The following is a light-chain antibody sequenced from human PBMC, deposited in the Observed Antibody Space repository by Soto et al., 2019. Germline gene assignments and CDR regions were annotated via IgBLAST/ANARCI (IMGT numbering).Light chain of an antibody. V-gene: IGKV3-20*01. Sequence: EIVLTQSPGTLSLSPGERATLSCRASQSVANNYLAWYQQKPGQAPRFLIYDASSRATVIPNRFSGSGSGTDFTLTISRLEPEDFAVYYCEQYGSPPLTFGGGTKVEIK. CDR2: DAS. J-gene: IGKJ4*01. CDR1: QSVANNY. CDR3: EQYGSPPLT.